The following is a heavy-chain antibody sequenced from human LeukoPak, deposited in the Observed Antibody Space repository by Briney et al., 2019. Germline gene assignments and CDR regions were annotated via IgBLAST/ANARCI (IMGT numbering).Heavy chain of an antibody. CDR2: IYTSGST. CDR3: ARDIMDV. J-gene: IGHJ6*04. Sequence: SQTLSLTCTVSGGSISSGSYYWSWIRQPAGKGLEWIGRIYTSGSTNYNPSLKSRVTISVDTSKNQFSLKLSSVTAADTAVYYCARDIMDVWVKGTTVTVSS. V-gene: IGHV4-61*02. CDR1: GGSISSGSYY.